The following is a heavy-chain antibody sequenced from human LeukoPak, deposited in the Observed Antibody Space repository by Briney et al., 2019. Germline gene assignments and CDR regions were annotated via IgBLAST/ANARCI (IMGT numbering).Heavy chain of an antibody. CDR3: ARLEYSSSFDP. D-gene: IGHD6-6*01. CDR2: ISSSGGTI. CDR1: GFTFSDYY. J-gene: IGHJ5*02. V-gene: IGHV3-11*04. Sequence: GGSLRLSCAASGFTFSDYYMSWIRQAPGKGLEWVSYISSSGGTIYYADSVKGRFTISRDNAKNTLYLQMNSLRVEDTAVYYCARLEYSSSFDPWGQGTLVTVSS.